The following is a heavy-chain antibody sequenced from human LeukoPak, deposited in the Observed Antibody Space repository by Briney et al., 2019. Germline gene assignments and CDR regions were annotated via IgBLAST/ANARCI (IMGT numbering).Heavy chain of an antibody. Sequence: GASVKVSCKTSGFSFNTYGISWVRQAPGQGLEWMGRIIPILGITNYAQKFQGRVTITADKSTSTAYMGLSGLRSEDTAVYYCVRDGNSFGYYDSSGYYSPGSRFDYWGQGTLVTVSS. V-gene: IGHV1-69*04. CDR2: IIPILGIT. J-gene: IGHJ4*02. CDR3: VRDGNSFGYYDSSGYYSPGSRFDY. CDR1: GFSFNTYG. D-gene: IGHD3-22*01.